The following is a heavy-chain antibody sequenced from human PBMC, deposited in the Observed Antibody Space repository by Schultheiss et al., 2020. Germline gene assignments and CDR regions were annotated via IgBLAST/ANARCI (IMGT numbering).Heavy chain of an antibody. Sequence: GGSLRLSCAASGFTFSNYAVHWVRQAPGKGLEWVAVITYDGSEKYYADSVRGRFTISRDNSKNTLYLQMNSLRAEDTAEYYCFTCGAGLTLVWGQGTLVTVSS. J-gene: IGHJ4*02. CDR1: GFTFSNYA. D-gene: IGHD3-16*01. V-gene: IGHV3-30-3*01. CDR2: ITYDGSEK. CDR3: FTCGAGLTLV.